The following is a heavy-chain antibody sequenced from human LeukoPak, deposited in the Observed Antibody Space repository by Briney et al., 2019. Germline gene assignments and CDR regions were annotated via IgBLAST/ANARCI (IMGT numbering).Heavy chain of an antibody. Sequence: SETLSLTCTVSGGSISSSSYYWGWIRQPPGKGLGWIGNIYYSGSTYYNPSLKSRITISVDTSGNQFSLKLSSVTAADTAVYYCARIESITMVRWFDPWGQGTLVTVSS. V-gene: IGHV4-39*07. CDR1: GGSISSSSYY. CDR3: ARIESITMVRWFDP. J-gene: IGHJ5*02. CDR2: IYYSGST. D-gene: IGHD3-10*01.